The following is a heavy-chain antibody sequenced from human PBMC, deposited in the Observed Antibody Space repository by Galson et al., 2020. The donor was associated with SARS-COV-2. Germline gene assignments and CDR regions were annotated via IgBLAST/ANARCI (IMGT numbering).Heavy chain of an antibody. Sequence: GGSLRLSCAASGFTFRSYAMTWVRQAPGKGLEWVSAISGSGDSTYYADSVKGRFTISRDNSKNTLFLQMNSLRAEDTAVYYCAKDSDDGNPPWGQGTLVTVSS. CDR1: GFTFRSYA. V-gene: IGHV3-23*01. CDR2: ISGSGDST. J-gene: IGHJ5*02. D-gene: IGHD3-22*01. CDR3: AKDSDDGNPP.